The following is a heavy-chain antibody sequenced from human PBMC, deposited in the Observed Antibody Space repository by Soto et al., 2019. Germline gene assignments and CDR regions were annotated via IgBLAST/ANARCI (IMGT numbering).Heavy chain of an antibody. CDR3: ARSYYYEYYFDY. V-gene: IGHV3-7*04. J-gene: IGHJ4*02. Sequence: PGAARSLSTAASGFTFSSYGMSWVRQAPGKGLEWVANIKQDGSEKYYVDSVKGRFTISRDNAKNSLYLQMNSLRAEDTDVYYCARSYYYEYYFDYWGQGT. CDR2: IKQDGSEK. D-gene: IGHD3-22*01. CDR1: GFTFSSYG.